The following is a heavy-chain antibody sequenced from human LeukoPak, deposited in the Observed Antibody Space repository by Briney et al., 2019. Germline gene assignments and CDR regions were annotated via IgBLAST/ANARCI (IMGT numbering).Heavy chain of an antibody. Sequence: GASVKVSCKASGGTFSSYAISWVRQAPGQGLEWMGGIIPIFGTANYAQKFQGRVTITADESTSTAYMELSSLRSEDTAVYYCARESLYYDSSGYYSFDYWGQGTLVTVSS. CDR2: IIPIFGTA. CDR3: ARESLYYDSSGYYSFDY. V-gene: IGHV1-69*13. CDR1: GGTFSSYA. D-gene: IGHD3-22*01. J-gene: IGHJ4*02.